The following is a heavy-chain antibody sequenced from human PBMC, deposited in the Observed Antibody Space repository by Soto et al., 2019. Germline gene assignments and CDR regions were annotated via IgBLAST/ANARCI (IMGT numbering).Heavy chain of an antibody. Sequence: PGESLKISCKGSGYSFTSYWIGWVRQMPGKGLGWMGIIYPGDSDTRYSPSFQGQVTISADKSISTAYLQWSSLKASDTAMYYCYAYGGNSGYYYGMDVWGQGTTVTVSS. J-gene: IGHJ6*02. CDR1: GYSFTSYW. V-gene: IGHV5-51*01. CDR2: IYPGDSDT. CDR3: YAYGGNSGYYYGMDV. D-gene: IGHD3-16*01.